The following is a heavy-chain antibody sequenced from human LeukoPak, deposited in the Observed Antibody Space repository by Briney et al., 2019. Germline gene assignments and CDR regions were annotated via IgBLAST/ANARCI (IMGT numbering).Heavy chain of an antibody. CDR3: ARHTLVAASSFDY. CDR2: IYYSGST. CDR1: GGXISSYY. Sequence: PSETLSLTCTVSGGXISSYYCSWIRQPPGKGLEWIGYIYYSGSTNYNPSLKSRVTISVDTSKSQFSLNLSSVTAADTAVYYCARHTLVAASSFDYWGRGTLVTVSS. D-gene: IGHD2-15*01. V-gene: IGHV4-59*08. J-gene: IGHJ4*02.